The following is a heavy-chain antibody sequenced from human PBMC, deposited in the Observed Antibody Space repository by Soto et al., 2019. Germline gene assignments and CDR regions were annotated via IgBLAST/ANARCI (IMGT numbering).Heavy chain of an antibody. V-gene: IGHV4-34*01. CDR2: INHSGST. CDR1: GGSFSGYY. D-gene: IGHD5-12*01. CDR3: ARGLVLRGTSGYDGDY. Sequence: SETLSLTCAVYGGSFSGYYWSWIRQPPGKGLEWIGEINHSGSTNYNPSLKSRVTISVDTSKNQFSLKLSSVTAADTAVYYCARGLVLRGTSGYDGDYWGQGTLVTVSS. J-gene: IGHJ4*02.